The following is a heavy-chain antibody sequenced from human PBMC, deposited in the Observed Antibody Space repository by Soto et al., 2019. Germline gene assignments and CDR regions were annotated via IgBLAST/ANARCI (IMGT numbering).Heavy chain of an antibody. CDR1: GFSLSSTRVA. V-gene: IGHV2-5*02. J-gene: IGHJ4*02. D-gene: IGHD6-19*01. CDR3: AHIVVAGLGYDFDY. CDR2: IYWDDDK. Sequence: QITFKESGPTLVKPTQTLTLTCTFSGFSLSSTRVAVGWIRQPPGKALEWLALIYWDDDKRYSSFLKSRLTITKDTSKNQVVLTMSNMDPVDTARYYCAHIVVAGLGYDFDYWGQATLVTVSS.